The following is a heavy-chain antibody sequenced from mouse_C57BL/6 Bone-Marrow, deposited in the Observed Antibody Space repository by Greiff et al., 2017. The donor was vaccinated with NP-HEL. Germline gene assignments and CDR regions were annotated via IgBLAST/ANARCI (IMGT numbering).Heavy chain of an antibody. J-gene: IGHJ2*01. CDR1: GFNIKDDY. D-gene: IGHD2-4*01. CDR2: LDPENGDT. CDR3: TAYDYDYY. Sequence: VQLQQSGAELVRPGASVKLSCTASGFNIKDDYMHWVKQRPEQGLEWIGWLDPENGDTEYASKFQGKATITADTSSNTAYLQLSSLTSEDTAVYYCTAYDYDYYWGQGTTLTVSS. V-gene: IGHV14-4*01.